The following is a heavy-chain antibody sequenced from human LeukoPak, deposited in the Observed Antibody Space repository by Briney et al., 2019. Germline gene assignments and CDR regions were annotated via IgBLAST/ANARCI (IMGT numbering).Heavy chain of an antibody. V-gene: IGHV4-59*08. D-gene: IGHD3/OR15-3a*01. Sequence: SETLSLTCTVSGGSISSYYWNWIRQPPGKGLEWIGYIYYSGTTNYNPSLKSRVSMSVDTSKNQFSLRLTSVTAADTAVYYCARQTGSGLFILPGGQGTLVTVSS. CDR1: GGSISSYY. J-gene: IGHJ4*02. CDR2: IYYSGTT. CDR3: ARQTGSGLFILP.